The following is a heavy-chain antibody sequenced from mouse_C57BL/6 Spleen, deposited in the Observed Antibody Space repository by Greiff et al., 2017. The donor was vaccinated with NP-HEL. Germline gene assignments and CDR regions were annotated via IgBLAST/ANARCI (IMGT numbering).Heavy chain of an antibody. D-gene: IGHD1-1*01. CDR2: IDPSDSYT. V-gene: IGHV1-50*01. J-gene: IGHJ4*01. CDR3: ARGDYLSMDY. CDR1: GYTFTSYW. Sequence: QVQLQQPGAELVKPGASVKLSCKASGYTFTSYWMQWVKQRPGQGLEWIGEIDPSDSYTNYNQKFKGKATLTVDTSSSTAYMQLSSLTSEDSAVYYRARGDYLSMDYWGQGTSVTVSS.